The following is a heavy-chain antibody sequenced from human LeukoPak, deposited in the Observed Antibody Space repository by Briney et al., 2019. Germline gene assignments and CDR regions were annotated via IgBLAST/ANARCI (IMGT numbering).Heavy chain of an antibody. V-gene: IGHV3-9*01. CDR1: GFTFDDYA. J-gene: IGHJ4*02. Sequence: GGSLRLSCAASGFTFDDYAMHWVRQAPGKGLEWVSGISWNSGSIGYADSVKGRFTISRDNAKNSLYLQMNSLRAEDTAEYYCARDSVPRYYFDYWGQGTLVTVSS. CDR3: ARDSVPRYYFDY. CDR2: ISWNSGSI.